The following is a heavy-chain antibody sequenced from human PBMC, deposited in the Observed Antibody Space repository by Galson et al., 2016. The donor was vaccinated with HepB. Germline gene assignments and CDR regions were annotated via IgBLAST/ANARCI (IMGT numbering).Heavy chain of an antibody. V-gene: IGHV3-21*01. J-gene: IGHJ6*02. D-gene: IGHD3-10*01. CDR1: GFTFSSYS. Sequence: SLRLSCAAAGFTFSSYSMNWVRQAPGKGLEWVSSISRSSSYIKYEDSVKGRFTVSRDNAKNSLYLQMNSLRGEDTAVYYCARDPSLYGAGSYYNGDLYYGLDVWGQGTTVTVSS. CDR2: ISRSSSYI. CDR3: ARDPSLYGAGSYYNGDLYYGLDV.